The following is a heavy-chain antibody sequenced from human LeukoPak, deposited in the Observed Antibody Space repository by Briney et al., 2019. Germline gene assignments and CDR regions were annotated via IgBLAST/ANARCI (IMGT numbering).Heavy chain of an antibody. CDR3: ARIRGGDGYRDAGY. CDR2: ISYDGGNK. CDR1: GFTFSSYA. V-gene: IGHV3-30-3*01. J-gene: IGHJ4*02. Sequence: GGSLRLSCAASGFTFSSYAMHWVRQAPGKGLEWVAVISYDGGNKYYADSVKGRFTISRDNSKNTLNLQMNSLRAEDKAVYYCARIRGGDGYRDAGYWGQGTLVTVSS. D-gene: IGHD5-24*01.